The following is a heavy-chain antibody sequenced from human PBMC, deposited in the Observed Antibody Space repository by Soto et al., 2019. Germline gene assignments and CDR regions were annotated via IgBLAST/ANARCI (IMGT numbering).Heavy chain of an antibody. J-gene: IGHJ3*02. V-gene: IGHV3-23*01. CDR3: AKDVARITISGAGDAFDI. CDR2: ISGVGGST. D-gene: IGHD3-3*01. CDR1: GFTFSRYA. Sequence: EVQLLESGGGLVQPGGSLRLSCAASGFTFSRYAMSWVRQAPGKGLEWVSGISGVGGSTYSAASVKGRFTISRDNSKDTLYLQMNSLRGEDTAVYYCAKDVARITISGAGDAFDIWGQGTMVTV.